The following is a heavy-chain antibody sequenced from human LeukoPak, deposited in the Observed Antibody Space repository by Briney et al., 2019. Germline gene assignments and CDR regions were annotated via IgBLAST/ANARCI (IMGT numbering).Heavy chain of an antibody. CDR2: INWNGGST. Sequence: GGSLRLSCAASGFTFDDYGMSWVRQAPGKGLEWVSGINWNGGSTGYADSVKGRFTISRDNAKNSLYLQMNSLRAEDTAVYYCARLDTTMLFLDYWGQGTLVTVSS. D-gene: IGHD5-18*01. CDR1: GFTFDDYG. V-gene: IGHV3-20*04. J-gene: IGHJ4*02. CDR3: ARLDTTMLFLDY.